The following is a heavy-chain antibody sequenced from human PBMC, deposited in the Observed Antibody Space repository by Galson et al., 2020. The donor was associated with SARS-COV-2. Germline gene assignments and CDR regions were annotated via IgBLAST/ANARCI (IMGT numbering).Heavy chain of an antibody. CDR1: GFTFSSYW. CDR3: ARGDMGNDYFDY. Sequence: GGSLRLSCAASGFTFSSYWMHWVRQAPGKGLVWVSRIYSEGSSTSYADSVKGRFTISGDNAKNTLYLQMNSLRAEDTAVYYCARGDMGNDYFDYWGQGTLVNVSS. CDR2: IYSEGSST. V-gene: IGHV3-74*01. D-gene: IGHD7-27*01. J-gene: IGHJ4*02.